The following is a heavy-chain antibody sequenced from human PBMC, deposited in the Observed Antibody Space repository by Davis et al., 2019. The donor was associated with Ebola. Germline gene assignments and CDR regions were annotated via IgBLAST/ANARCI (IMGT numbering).Heavy chain of an antibody. CDR3: AKDDY. CDR1: GFTFSSYA. V-gene: IGHV3-9*01. Sequence: SLKISCAASGFTFSSYAMHWVRQAPGKGLEWVSGISWNSGSIGYADSVKGRFTISRDNAKNSLYLQMNSLRAEDTALYYCAKDDYWGQGTLVTVSS. J-gene: IGHJ4*02. CDR2: ISWNSGSI.